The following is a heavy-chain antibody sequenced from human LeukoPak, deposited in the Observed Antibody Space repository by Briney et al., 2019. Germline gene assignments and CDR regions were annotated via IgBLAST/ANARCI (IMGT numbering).Heavy chain of an antibody. D-gene: IGHD6-13*01. J-gene: IGHJ5*02. CDR1: GYTFTSCG. CDR2: ISAYNGNT. V-gene: IGHV1-18*01. CDR3: ARDWIAAAELELGVWFDP. Sequence: GASVNVSCKASGYTFTSCGISGVRQAPGQALDWMGWISAYNGNTNYAQKLQGRLTMTTDTSTSTAYMELRSLRSHDTAVYSCARDWIAAAELELGVWFDPWGQGTLVTVSS.